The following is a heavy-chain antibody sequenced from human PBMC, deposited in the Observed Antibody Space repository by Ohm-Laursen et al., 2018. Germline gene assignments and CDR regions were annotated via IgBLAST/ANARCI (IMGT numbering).Heavy chain of an antibody. CDR3: ARASEITIFGVVNYYGMDV. D-gene: IGHD3-3*01. CDR1: GYTFTGYY. Sequence: ASVKVSCKASGYTFTGYYMHWVRQAPGQGLEWMGWINPNSGGTNYAQKFQGRVTMTRDTSISTAYMELSRLRSDDTAVYYCARASEITIFGVVNYYGMDVWGQGTTVTVSS. J-gene: IGHJ6*02. CDR2: INPNSGGT. V-gene: IGHV1-2*02.